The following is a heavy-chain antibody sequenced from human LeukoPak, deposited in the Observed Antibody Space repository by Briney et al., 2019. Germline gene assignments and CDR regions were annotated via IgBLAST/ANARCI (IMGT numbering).Heavy chain of an antibody. J-gene: IGHJ4*02. CDR3: AKSGSYYRVGYDY. Sequence: GGSLRLSCAASGFTFSSYSINWVRQAPGKGLEWVSSISSSSSYIYYADSVKGRFTISRDNAKNSLYLQMNSLRAEDTAVYYCAKSGSYYRVGYDYWGQGTLVTVSS. CDR1: GFTFSSYS. CDR2: ISSSSSYI. D-gene: IGHD1-26*01. V-gene: IGHV3-21*01.